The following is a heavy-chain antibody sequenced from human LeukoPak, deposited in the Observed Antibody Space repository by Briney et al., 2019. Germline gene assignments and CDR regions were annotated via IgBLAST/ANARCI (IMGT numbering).Heavy chain of an antibody. CDR1: GFTFSSYA. CDR3: AKDFRLWPGRLLLDY. J-gene: IGHJ4*02. D-gene: IGHD2-15*01. CDR2: ISGSGGST. V-gene: IGHV3-23*01. Sequence: HSGGSLRLSCAASGFTFSSYAMSWVRQAPGKGLEWVSAISGSGGSTYYADSVKGRFTISRDNSKNTLYLQMNSLRAEDTAVYYCAKDFRLWPGRLLLDYWGQGTLVTVSS.